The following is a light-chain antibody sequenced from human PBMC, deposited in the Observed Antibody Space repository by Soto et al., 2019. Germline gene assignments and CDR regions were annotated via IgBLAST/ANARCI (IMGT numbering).Light chain of an antibody. Sequence: DIPMTQAPSTLSASVGGRVTITCRTSQSISSWLAWYQQKPGKAPKPLIYKASSVESGVPSRFSGSGSGTEVTLTISSLQPADFATYYCQQWNSDSYTFGQGTKREIK. J-gene: IGKJ2*01. CDR3: QQWNSDSYT. V-gene: IGKV1-5*03. CDR1: QSISSW. CDR2: KAS.